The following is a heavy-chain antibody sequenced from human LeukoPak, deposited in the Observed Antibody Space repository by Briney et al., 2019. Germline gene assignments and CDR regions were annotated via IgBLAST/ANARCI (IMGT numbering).Heavy chain of an antibody. J-gene: IGHJ4*02. CDR3: AKDPGAVAGTGLV. D-gene: IGHD6-19*01. CDR1: GFTFNNYW. V-gene: IGHV3-7*01. Sequence: PGGSLRLSCAASGFTFNNYWMSWVRQAPGKGLEWVTNIKGDGSEKYYVESVKDRFTISRDNAKKSLYLQMNSLRAEDTAVYYCAKDPGAVAGTGLVWGQGTLVTVSS. CDR2: IKGDGSEK.